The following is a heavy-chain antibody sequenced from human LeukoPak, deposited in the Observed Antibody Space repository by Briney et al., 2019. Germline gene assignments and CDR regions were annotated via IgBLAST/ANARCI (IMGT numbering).Heavy chain of an antibody. D-gene: IGHD3-3*01. J-gene: IGHJ5*02. CDR1: GGSFSGYY. CDR3: ARRSFPYYDFLSGWYNWFDP. Sequence: KPSETLSLTCAVYGGSFSGYYWSWIRQPPGKGLEWIGEINHSGSTNYNPSIKSRVTISVDTSKNQFSLKLSSVTAADTAVYYCARRSFPYYDFLSGWYNWFDPWGQGTLVTVSS. V-gene: IGHV4-34*01. CDR2: INHSGST.